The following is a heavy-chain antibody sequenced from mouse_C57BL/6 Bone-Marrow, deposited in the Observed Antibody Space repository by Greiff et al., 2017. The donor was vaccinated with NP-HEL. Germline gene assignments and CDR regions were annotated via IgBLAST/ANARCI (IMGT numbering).Heavy chain of an antibody. V-gene: IGHV1-55*01. J-gene: IGHJ3*01. Sequence: QVQLQQSGAELVKPGASVKMSCKASGYTFTSYWITWVKQRPGQGLEWIGDIYPGSGSTNYNEKFKSKATLTVDTSSSTAYMQLSSLTSEDSAVYYCARAGGYGSHWFAYWGQGTLVTVSA. CDR1: GYTFTSYW. CDR3: ARAGGYGSHWFAY. D-gene: IGHD1-1*01. CDR2: IYPGSGST.